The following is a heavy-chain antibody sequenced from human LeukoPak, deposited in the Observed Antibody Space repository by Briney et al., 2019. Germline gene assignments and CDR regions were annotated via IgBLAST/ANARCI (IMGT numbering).Heavy chain of an antibody. Sequence: SETLSLTCSVSGYSISSGYFWAWIRQPPGKGLEWIGEIYYSGGTKYNPSLESRVSISVDTSKNQFSLRLTSMTTADTAVYYCARSSEYYFGPWGQGTLVTVSS. CDR2: IYYSGGT. D-gene: IGHD3-22*01. CDR3: ARSSEYYFGP. V-gene: IGHV4-38-2*02. J-gene: IGHJ5*02. CDR1: GYSISSGYF.